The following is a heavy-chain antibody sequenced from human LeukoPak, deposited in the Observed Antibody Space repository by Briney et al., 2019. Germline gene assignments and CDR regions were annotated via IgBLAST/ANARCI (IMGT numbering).Heavy chain of an antibody. Sequence: GGSLRLSCAASGFTFSSYAMSWVRQAPGKGLEWVSAISGSGGSTYYADSAKGRFTISRDNSKNTLYLQMNSLRAEDTAVYYCATPLWFGELISYYYYGMDVWGQGTTVTVSS. V-gene: IGHV3-23*01. CDR1: GFTFSSYA. J-gene: IGHJ6*02. CDR2: ISGSGGST. CDR3: ATPLWFGELISYYYYGMDV. D-gene: IGHD3-10*01.